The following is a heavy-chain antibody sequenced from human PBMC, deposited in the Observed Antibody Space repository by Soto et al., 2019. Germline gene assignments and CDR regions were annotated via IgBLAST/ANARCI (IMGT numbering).Heavy chain of an antibody. CDR2: ICRDGSGT. V-gene: IGHV3-74*01. CDR3: VRGTSAWRGMDY. CDR1: GFTFSTYC. D-gene: IGHD6-19*01. Sequence: EVQLVESGGGLVQPGGSLRLSCAVSGFTFSTYCMHWVRQAPETGLVWVSRICRDGSGTDDADSVKGRFTISRDDAKNSLYLQMNSLRVEDTAIYYCVRGTSAWRGMDYWGQGTLVTVSS. J-gene: IGHJ4*02.